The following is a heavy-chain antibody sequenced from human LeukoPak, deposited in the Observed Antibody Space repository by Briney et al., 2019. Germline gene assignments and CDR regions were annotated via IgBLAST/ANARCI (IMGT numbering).Heavy chain of an antibody. CDR2: INHSGST. J-gene: IGHJ4*02. CDR1: GGSFSGYY. D-gene: IGHD2-15*01. V-gene: IGHV4-34*01. CDR3: ARVRVVVVDFDY. Sequence: PSETLSLTCAVYGGSFSGYYWNWIRQPPGKGLEWIGEINHSGSTNYNPSLKSRVTISVDTSKNQFSLKLSSVTAADTAVYYCARVRVVVVDFDYWGQGTLVTVSS.